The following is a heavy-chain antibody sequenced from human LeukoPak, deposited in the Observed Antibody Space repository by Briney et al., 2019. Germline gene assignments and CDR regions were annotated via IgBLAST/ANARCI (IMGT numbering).Heavy chain of an antibody. V-gene: IGHV4-59*01. D-gene: IGHD3-10*01. J-gene: IGHJ6*03. CDR1: GGSISSYY. CDR3: ARVGGITMVRGVKRGYYYMDV. CDR2: IYYSGST. Sequence: SETLSLTCTVSGGSISSYYWSWIRQPPGKGLEWIGYIYYSGSTNYNPSLKSRVTISVDTSENQFSLKLSSVTAADTAVYYCARVGGITMVRGVKRGYYYMDVWGKGTTVTISS.